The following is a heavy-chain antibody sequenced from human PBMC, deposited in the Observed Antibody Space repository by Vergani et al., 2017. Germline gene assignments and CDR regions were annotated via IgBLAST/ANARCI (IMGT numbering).Heavy chain of an antibody. Sequence: QVQLQESGPGLVKPSQTLSLTCTVSGGSISSGDYYWSWIRQPPGKGLEWIGYIYYSGSTYYNPSLKSRVTISVDTSKNQFSLKLSSVTAADTAVYYCARAYYYDSSVYYLYYYYGMDVWGQGTTVTVSS. CDR2: IYYSGST. V-gene: IGHV4-30-4*08. CDR1: GGSISSGDYY. CDR3: ARAYYYDSSVYYLYYYYGMDV. J-gene: IGHJ6*02. D-gene: IGHD3-22*01.